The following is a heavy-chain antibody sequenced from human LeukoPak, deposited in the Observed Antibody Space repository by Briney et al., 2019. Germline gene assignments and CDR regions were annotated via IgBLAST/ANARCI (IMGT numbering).Heavy chain of an antibody. V-gene: IGHV3-23*01. D-gene: IGHD3-10*01. Sequence: PGGSLRLSCAVSGFTFGRFAMNWVRQAPGKGPEWVSIINSGTITSYADSVKGRFTISRDNSKNTVYLQMNSLRAEDTALYYCTTESFHYWGQGSLVAVSS. J-gene: IGHJ4*02. CDR2: INSGTIT. CDR1: GFTFGRFA. CDR3: TTESFHY.